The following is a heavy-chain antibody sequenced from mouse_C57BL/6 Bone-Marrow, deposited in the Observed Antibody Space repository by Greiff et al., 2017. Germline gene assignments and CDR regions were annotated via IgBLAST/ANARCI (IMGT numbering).Heavy chain of an antibody. CDR3: AGDYDDWYFDV. D-gene: IGHD2-12*01. V-gene: IGHV3-6*01. CDR2: ISYDGSN. J-gene: IGHJ1*03. CDR1: GYSITSGYY. Sequence: VQLKESGPGLVKPSQSLSLTCSVTGYSITSGYYWNWIRQFPGNKLEWMGYISYDGSNNYNPSLKNRISITRDTSKNQFFLKLNSVTTEDTATYYCAGDYDDWYFDVWGTGTTVTVSS.